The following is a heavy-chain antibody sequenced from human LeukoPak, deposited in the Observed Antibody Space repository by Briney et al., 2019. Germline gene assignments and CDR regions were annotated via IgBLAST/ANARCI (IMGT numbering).Heavy chain of an antibody. Sequence: PSETLSLTCAVYGGSFSGYYWSWIRQPPGKGLEWIGEINHSGSTNYNPSLKSRVTISVDTSKNQFSLKLSSVTAADTAVYYCARGRLTYYYYGMDVRGQGTTVTVSS. J-gene: IGHJ6*02. CDR2: INHSGST. V-gene: IGHV4-34*01. CDR3: ARGRLTYYYYGMDV. D-gene: IGHD3-16*01. CDR1: GGSFSGYY.